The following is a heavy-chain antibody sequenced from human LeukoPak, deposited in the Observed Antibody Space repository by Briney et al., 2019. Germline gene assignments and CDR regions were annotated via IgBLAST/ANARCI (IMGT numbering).Heavy chain of an antibody. CDR3: ARDRGSYYYYMDV. D-gene: IGHD1-26*01. V-gene: IGHV3-7*01. J-gene: IGHJ6*03. CDR1: GFTFSSYW. Sequence: GGSLGLSCAASGFTFSSYWMSWVRQAPGKGLEWVANIKQDGSEKYYVDSVKGRFTISRDNAKNSLYLQMNSLRAEDTAVYYCARDRGSYYYYMDVWGKGTTVTVSS. CDR2: IKQDGSEK.